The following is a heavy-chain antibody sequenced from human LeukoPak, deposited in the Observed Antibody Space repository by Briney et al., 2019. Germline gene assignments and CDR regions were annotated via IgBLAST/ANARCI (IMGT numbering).Heavy chain of an antibody. CDR2: INWNGGST. J-gene: IGHJ4*02. V-gene: IGHV3-20*04. CDR3: ARDLFRGMTSNFDY. D-gene: IGHD3-16*01. CDR1: GFTFDDYG. Sequence: GGSLRLSCAASGFTFDDYGMSWVRQAPGKGLEWVSGINWNGGSTGYADSVKGRFTISRDNAKNSLYLQMNSLRAEDTALYYCARDLFRGMTSNFDYWGQGTLVTVSS.